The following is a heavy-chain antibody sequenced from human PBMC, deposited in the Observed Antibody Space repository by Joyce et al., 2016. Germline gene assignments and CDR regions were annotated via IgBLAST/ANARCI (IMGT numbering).Heavy chain of an antibody. CDR3: TRDLFWSGFTGLDH. V-gene: IGHV3-49*03. D-gene: IGHD3-3*01. CDR1: GFAFADYA. J-gene: IGHJ4*02. CDR2: IRSNGYGGKA. Sequence: EVQLVESGGGLVQPGRSLRLSCSAYGFAFADYAVTWIRQAPGKGLEWVGFIRSNGYGGKADSAASVKGRFTISRDDSRGVAYLHMSSLKTEDSAVYYCTRDLFWSGFTGLDHWGPGIWVTVSP.